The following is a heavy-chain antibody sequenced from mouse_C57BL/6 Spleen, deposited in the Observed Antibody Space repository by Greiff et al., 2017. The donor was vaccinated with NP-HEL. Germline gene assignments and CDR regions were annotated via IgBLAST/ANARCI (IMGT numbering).Heavy chain of an antibody. V-gene: IGHV1-76*01. CDR1: GYTFTDYY. J-gene: IGHJ3*01. CDR2: IYPGSGNT. Sequence: QVQLQQSGAELVRPGASVKLSCKASGYTFTDYYINWVKQRPGQGLEWIARIYPGSGNTYYNEKFKGKATLTAEKSSSTAYMQLSSLTSEDSAVYYCARSGDSAGSWFAYWGQGTLLTVSA. CDR3: ARSGDSAGSWFAY. D-gene: IGHD3-2*02.